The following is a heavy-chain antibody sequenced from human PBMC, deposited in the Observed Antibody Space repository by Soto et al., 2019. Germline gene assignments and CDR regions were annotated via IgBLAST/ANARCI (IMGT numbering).Heavy chain of an antibody. J-gene: IGHJ6*02. CDR3: ARSGSGTCERSKYYFYGMDV. V-gene: IGHV5-51*01. CDR1: GYTFTTYW. D-gene: IGHD3-10*01. CDR2: IYPGDSDT. Sequence: PGESLKISCKGSGYTFTTYWIAWVRQMPGKGLEWMGIIYPGDSDTKYSPSFQGQVTISADKSISTAYLQWSNLKASDSATYYCARSGSGTCERSKYYFYGMDVWGQGATVTVSS.